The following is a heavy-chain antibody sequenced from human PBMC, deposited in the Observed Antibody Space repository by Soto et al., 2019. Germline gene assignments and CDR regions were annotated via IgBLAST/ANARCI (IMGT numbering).Heavy chain of an antibody. Sequence: GESLKISCKGSGYSFTSYWIGWVRQMPGKGLEWMGIIYPGDSDTRYSPSFQGQVTISADKSISTAYLQWSSLKASDTAMYYCASTSGYYYDSSGYQDYYGMDVWGQGTTVTVSS. CDR1: GYSFTSYW. J-gene: IGHJ6*02. CDR3: ASTSGYYYDSSGYQDYYGMDV. D-gene: IGHD3-22*01. CDR2: IYPGDSDT. V-gene: IGHV5-51*01.